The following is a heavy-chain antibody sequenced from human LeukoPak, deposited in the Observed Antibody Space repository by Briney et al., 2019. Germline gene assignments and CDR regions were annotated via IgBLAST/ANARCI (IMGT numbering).Heavy chain of an antibody. V-gene: IGHV3-23*01. J-gene: IGHJ4*02. D-gene: IGHD6-13*01. Sequence: GSLRLSCAASGFTFSSYAMSWVRQAPGKGLEWVSAISGSGGSTYYADSVKGRFTISRDNSKNTLYLQMNSLRAEDTAVYYCAKDHVSSSWMSYFDYWGQGTLVTVSS. CDR3: AKDHVSSSWMSYFDY. CDR2: ISGSGGST. CDR1: GFTFSSYA.